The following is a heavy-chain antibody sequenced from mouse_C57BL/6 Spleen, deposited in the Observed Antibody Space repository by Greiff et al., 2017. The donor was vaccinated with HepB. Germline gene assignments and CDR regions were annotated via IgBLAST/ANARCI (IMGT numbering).Heavy chain of an antibody. D-gene: IGHD1-1*01. CDR1: GYTFTDYE. CDR3: TRNDYYGSPPWFAY. V-gene: IGHV1-15*01. Sequence: QVQLQQSGAELVRPGASVTLSCKASGYTFTDYEMHWVKQTPVHGLEWIGAIDPETGGTDSNQKFKGKAILTADKSYSTAYMELRSLTSEDSAVYYCTRNDYYGSPPWFAYWGQGTLVTVSA. J-gene: IGHJ3*01. CDR2: IDPETGGT.